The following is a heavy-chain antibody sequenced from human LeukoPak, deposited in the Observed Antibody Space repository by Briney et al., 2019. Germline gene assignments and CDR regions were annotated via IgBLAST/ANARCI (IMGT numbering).Heavy chain of an antibody. CDR2: ISGSGGST. V-gene: IGHV3-23*01. J-gene: IGHJ4*02. D-gene: IGHD6-13*01. CDR3: AKGLRTTIAAAGTHFDY. CDR1: GFTFSSYA. Sequence: GGSLRLSCAASGFTFSSYAMSWVRQAPGKGLEWVSAISGSGGSTYYADSVKGRFTISRDNSKNTLYLQMNSLRAEDTAVYYCAKGLRTTIAAAGTHFDYWGRGTLVTVSS.